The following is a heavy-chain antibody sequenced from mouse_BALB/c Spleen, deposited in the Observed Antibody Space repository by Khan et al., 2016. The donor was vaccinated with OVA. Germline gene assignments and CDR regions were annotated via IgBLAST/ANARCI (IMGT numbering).Heavy chain of an antibody. Sequence: EVQLQESGPGLVKPSQSLSLTCTVTGYSITSDYAWYWIRQFPGNKLEWMGFISYSGNTKYNPSLKSRISITRDTSKNQFFLQLNFVTIEDTATYDSARIQGGDFDYWGQGTTLTVSS. J-gene: IGHJ2*01. CDR2: ISYSGNT. CDR3: ARIQGGDFDY. CDR1: GYSITSDYA. V-gene: IGHV3-2*02. D-gene: IGHD3-2*02.